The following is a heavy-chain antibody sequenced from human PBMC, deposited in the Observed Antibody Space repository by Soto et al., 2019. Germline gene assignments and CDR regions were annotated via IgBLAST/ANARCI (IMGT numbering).Heavy chain of an antibody. Sequence: QVQLVQSGAEVKKPGSSVKVSCKASGGTFSSYAISWVRQAPGQGLEWMGGIIPIFGTANYAQKFQGRVTITADESKSTAYMELSSLRSEDTAVYYCARARITGTTGKGDSYYYYGMDVWGQGTTVTVSS. D-gene: IGHD1-7*01. CDR2: IIPIFGTA. J-gene: IGHJ6*02. CDR1: GGTFSSYA. CDR3: ARARITGTTGKGDSYYYYGMDV. V-gene: IGHV1-69*01.